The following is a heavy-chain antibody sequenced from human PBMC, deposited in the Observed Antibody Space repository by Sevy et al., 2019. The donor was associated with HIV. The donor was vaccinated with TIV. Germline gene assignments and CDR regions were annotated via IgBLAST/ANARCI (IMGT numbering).Heavy chain of an antibody. V-gene: IGHV3-11*01. CDR1: GFIFSDYY. D-gene: IGHD3-16*01. Sequence: GGSLRLSCAASGFIFSDYYMSWIRQAPGKGLEWVSYISGSGNTIYYTDSVKGRFTISRDNAKDSLYLQMNSLRAEDTAVYYCARSGGSKALRYGGQGSLVTVSS. J-gene: IGHJ4*02. CDR2: ISGSGNTI. CDR3: ARSGGSKALRY.